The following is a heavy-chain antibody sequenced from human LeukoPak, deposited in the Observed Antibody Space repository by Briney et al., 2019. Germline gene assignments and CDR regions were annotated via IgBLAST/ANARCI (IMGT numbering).Heavy chain of an antibody. CDR2: IYSGGST. Sequence: GGSLRLSCAASGFTVSSNYMSWVRQAPGKGLEWVSVIYSGGSTYYADSVKGRFTISRDNSKNTLYLQMNSLRAEDTAVYYCAREHGGQWLVRGYYFDYWGQGTLVTVSS. V-gene: IGHV3-66*01. D-gene: IGHD6-19*01. CDR3: AREHGGQWLVRGYYFDY. J-gene: IGHJ4*02. CDR1: GFTVSSNY.